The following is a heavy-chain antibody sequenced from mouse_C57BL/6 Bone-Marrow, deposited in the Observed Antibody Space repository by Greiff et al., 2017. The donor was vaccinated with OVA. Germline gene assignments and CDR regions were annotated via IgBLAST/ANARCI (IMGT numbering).Heavy chain of an antibody. CDR2: ISSGGSYT. V-gene: IGHV5-6*02. CDR1: GFTFSSYG. D-gene: IGHD3-3*01. Sequence: DVMLVESGGDLVKPGGSLKLSCAASGFTFSSYGMSWVRQTPDKRLEWVATISSGGSYTYYPDSVKGRFTISRDNAKNTLYLQMSSLKSEDTAMYFCARQGGRGYAMGYWGQGTSVTVSS. CDR3: ARQGGRGYAMGY. J-gene: IGHJ4*01.